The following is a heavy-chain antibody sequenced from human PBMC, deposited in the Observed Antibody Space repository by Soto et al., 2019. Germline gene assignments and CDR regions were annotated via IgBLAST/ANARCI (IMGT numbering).Heavy chain of an antibody. CDR3: MKEIGDSSDYPLGY. V-gene: IGHV3-30*18. D-gene: IGHD3-22*01. J-gene: IGHJ4*02. CDR2: ISHDGSST. Sequence: QVQLVESGGGVVQPGRSLRLSCAASGFTFSSLGMHWVRQAPGKGLEWVGIISHDGSSTYYADSVKGRFTISRDNSKNTLDLQLSSRTTEDTAVYYCMKEIGDSSDYPLGYWGQGTLVSVSS. CDR1: GFTFSSLG.